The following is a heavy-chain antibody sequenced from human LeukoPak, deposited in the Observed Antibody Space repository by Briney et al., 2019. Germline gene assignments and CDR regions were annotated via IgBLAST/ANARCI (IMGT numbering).Heavy chain of an antibody. D-gene: IGHD5-24*01. CDR1: GFTFDDYA. V-gene: IGHV3-9*01. Sequence: GGSLRLSCAASGFTFDDYAMHCVRQAPGEGLEWVSGISWNSGSIGYADSVKGRFTISRDNAKNSLYLQMNSLRAEDSALYYCAKEGDLEMATIPPYYFDYWGQGPLVTVSS. CDR3: AKEGDLEMATIPPYYFDY. J-gene: IGHJ4*02. CDR2: ISWNSGSI.